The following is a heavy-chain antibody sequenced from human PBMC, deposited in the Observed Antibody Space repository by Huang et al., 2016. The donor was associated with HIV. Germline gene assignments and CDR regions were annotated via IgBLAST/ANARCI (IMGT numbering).Heavy chain of an antibody. CDR1: GGSTNAFY. CDR3: ARLHSPSSLWYFDY. CDR2: IYYSGNT. J-gene: IGHJ4*02. Sequence: QVHLQESGPGLVRPSGTLSLTCSVSGGSTNAFYWSWIRQSPGKGLEWIGIIYYSGNTNYNPALKSRVTMSIDTSNNQFSLKVNAVTAADTAVYYCARLHSPSSLWYFDYWGQGTLLTVSS. V-gene: IGHV4-59*01. D-gene: IGHD6-13*01.